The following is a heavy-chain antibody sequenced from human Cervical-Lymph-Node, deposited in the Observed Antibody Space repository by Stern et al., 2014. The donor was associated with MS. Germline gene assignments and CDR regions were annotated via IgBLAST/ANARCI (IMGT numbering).Heavy chain of an antibody. J-gene: IGHJ5*02. CDR1: GASIRSDDYY. CDR3: ARTDILLIDH. V-gene: IGHV4-30-4*01. Sequence: QVQLQESVPGLVKPSQTLSLSCTVSGASIRSDDYYWTWIRQTPGKGLEWIGYIHYSGNTYYSPSLRSRVTISVDTSKNQFSLKLSSVTAADTAVYYCARTDILLIDHWGQGTLVTVSS. CDR2: IHYSGNT. D-gene: IGHD3-10*01.